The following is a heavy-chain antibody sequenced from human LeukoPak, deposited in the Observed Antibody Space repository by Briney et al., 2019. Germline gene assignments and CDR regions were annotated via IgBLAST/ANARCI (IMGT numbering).Heavy chain of an antibody. CDR3: ARGDGGFYDFWSGYSYNWFDP. J-gene: IGHJ5*02. Sequence: SGTLSLTCAVYGGSFSGYYWSWIRQPPGKGLEWIGEINHSGSTNYNPSLKSRVTISVDTSKNQFSLKLSSVTAADTAVYYCARGDGGFYDFWSGYSYNWFDPWGQGTLVTVSS. D-gene: IGHD3-3*01. CDR2: INHSGST. CDR1: GGSFSGYY. V-gene: IGHV4-34*01.